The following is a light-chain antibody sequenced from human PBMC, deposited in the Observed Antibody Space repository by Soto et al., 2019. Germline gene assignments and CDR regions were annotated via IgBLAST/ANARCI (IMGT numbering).Light chain of an antibody. CDR2: VNT. Sequence: QSVLTQPPSVSGAPGQTITISCTGSSSNIRADFGVHWYQQLPGAAPKLVIFVNTNRPSGVPDRFSGSKSGTSASLAITGLQAEDEADYYCQSYDRSLSGWVFGTGTKVTVL. V-gene: IGLV1-40*01. CDR3: QSYDRSLSGWV. J-gene: IGLJ3*02. CDR1: SSNIRADFG.